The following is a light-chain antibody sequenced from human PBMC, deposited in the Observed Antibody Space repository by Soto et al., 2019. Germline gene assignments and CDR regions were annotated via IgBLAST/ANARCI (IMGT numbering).Light chain of an antibody. CDR1: DSDVGTYNF. J-gene: IGLJ1*01. V-gene: IGLV2-8*01. Sequence: QSVLTQPPSASGSPGQSVSISCTGTDSDVGTYNFVSWYQQHPGKAPKLLIYEVTKRPSGVPDRFSGSKSGNTASLTVSGLQAEDEAEYFCSSYTGDRHFYVFGTGTKVTVL. CDR2: EVT. CDR3: SSYTGDRHFYV.